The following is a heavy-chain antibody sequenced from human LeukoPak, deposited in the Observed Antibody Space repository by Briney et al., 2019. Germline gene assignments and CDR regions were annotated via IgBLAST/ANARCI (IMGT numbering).Heavy chain of an antibody. CDR3: ALRGYSSSWNYFDY. CDR1: GGSVSSRSYY. J-gene: IGHJ4*02. CDR2: IYYSGST. Sequence: SETLSLTCTVSGGSVSSRSYYWSWIRQPPGKGLEWVGFIYYSGSTNYNPSLKSRVAISVDTSKNQFSLKLSSVTAADTAVYYCALRGYSSSWNYFDYWGQGTLVTVSS. V-gene: IGHV4-61*01. D-gene: IGHD6-13*01.